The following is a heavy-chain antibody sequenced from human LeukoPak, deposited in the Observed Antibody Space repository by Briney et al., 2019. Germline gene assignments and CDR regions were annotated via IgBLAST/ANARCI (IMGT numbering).Heavy chain of an antibody. J-gene: IGHJ6*02. CDR1: GYTFTSYG. CDR3: ARGWRSWYQLLTYYYYGMDV. Sequence: VASVKVSCKASGYTFTSYGISWVRQAPGQGLEWMGWISAYNGNTNYAQKLQGRVTMTTDTSTSTAYMELRSLRSDDTAVYYCARGWRSWYQLLTYYYYGMDVWGQGTTVTVSS. D-gene: IGHD2-2*01. V-gene: IGHV1-18*01. CDR2: ISAYNGNT.